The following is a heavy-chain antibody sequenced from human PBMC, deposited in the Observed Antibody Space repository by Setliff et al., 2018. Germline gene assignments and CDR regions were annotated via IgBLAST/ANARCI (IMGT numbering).Heavy chain of an antibody. J-gene: IGHJ6*02. Sequence: PGGSLRLSCVASGFTFSNYGMHWVRQAPGKGLEWVALMWNYGSSKFYGDSVKGRFTISRDNSKNTLYLQMDSLRAEDTAVYYCARNWVTAQHYYYGMDVWGQGTTVTVSS. CDR3: ARNWVTAQHYYYGMDV. D-gene: IGHD2-21*02. CDR2: MWNYGSSK. CDR1: GFTFSNYG. V-gene: IGHV3-33*01.